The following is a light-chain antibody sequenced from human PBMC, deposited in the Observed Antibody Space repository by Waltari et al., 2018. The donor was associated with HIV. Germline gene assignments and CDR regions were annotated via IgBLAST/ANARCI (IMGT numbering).Light chain of an antibody. CDR3: SSYAGINTYGL. CDR2: EVY. Sequence: QSALTQPPSASGSPGQSVTISCNGTSSDVGGHNYVSWYQQYPGKAPRLMIYEVYKRPSGVPHRFSGSKSGNTASLTVSGLQAEDEANYYCSSYAGINTYGLFGGGTKLTVL. CDR1: SSDVGGHNY. J-gene: IGLJ2*01. V-gene: IGLV2-8*01.